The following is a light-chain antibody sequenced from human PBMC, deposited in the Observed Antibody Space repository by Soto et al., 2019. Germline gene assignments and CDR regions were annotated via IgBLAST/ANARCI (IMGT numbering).Light chain of an antibody. J-gene: IGKJ2*01. CDR2: GAS. CDR3: QQYHTSSYT. Sequence: EIGLTQSPGTLSLSPGERATLSCRASQRVDSSFLAWYQQRPGQTPRLLIYGASNRASGISDRFSGSGSGTDFTLTISRLEPEDFAVYYCQQYHTSSYTFGQGTKLEIK. V-gene: IGKV3-20*01. CDR1: QRVDSSF.